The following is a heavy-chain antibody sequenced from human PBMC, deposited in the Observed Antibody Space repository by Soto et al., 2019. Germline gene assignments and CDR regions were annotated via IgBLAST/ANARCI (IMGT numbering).Heavy chain of an antibody. V-gene: IGHV1-69*13. CDR2: IIPIFGTA. Sequence: GASVKVSCKASGGTFSSYAISWVRQAPGQGLEWMGGIIPIFGTANYAQKFQGRVTITADESTSTAYMELSSLRSEDTAVYYCARVYLTIAARPLDYWGQGTLVTVSS. CDR1: GGTFSSYA. D-gene: IGHD6-6*01. CDR3: ARVYLTIAARPLDY. J-gene: IGHJ4*02.